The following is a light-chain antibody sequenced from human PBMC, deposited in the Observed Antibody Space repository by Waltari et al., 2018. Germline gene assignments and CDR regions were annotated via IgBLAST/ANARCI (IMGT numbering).Light chain of an antibody. Sequence: EIMLTQPPLSLSVTPGQPASISCKPNQSPLHNDGKSYLYWYLQRPGQSPQLLISQISSRFSGVPDRFSGSGSGADFTLRISRVEADDVGVYYCMQGIHRLTFGGGTKVEI. CDR2: QIS. J-gene: IGKJ4*01. CDR3: MQGIHRLT. CDR1: QSPLHNDGKSY. V-gene: IGKV2-29*02.